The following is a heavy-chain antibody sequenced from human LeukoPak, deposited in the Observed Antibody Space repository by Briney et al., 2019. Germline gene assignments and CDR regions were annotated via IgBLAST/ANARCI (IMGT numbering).Heavy chain of an antibody. CDR3: ARDLQLGNTAMPHDY. J-gene: IGHJ4*02. CDR2: ISAYSGNT. D-gene: IGHD5-18*01. Sequence: ASVKVSCKASGYTFTSYGISWVRQAPGQGLEWMGWISAYSGNTNYAQKLQGRVTMTTDTSTSTAYMELRSLRSDDTAVYYCARDLQLGNTAMPHDYWGQGTLVTVSS. V-gene: IGHV1-18*01. CDR1: GYTFTSYG.